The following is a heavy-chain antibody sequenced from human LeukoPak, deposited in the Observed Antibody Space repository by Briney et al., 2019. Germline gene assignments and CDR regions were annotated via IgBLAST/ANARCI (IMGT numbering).Heavy chain of an antibody. J-gene: IGHJ4*02. Sequence: SETLSLTCAVYSGSFSSYYWGWIRQPPGKGLEWIGSIYYSGSTYYNPSLKSRVTISVDTSKNQFSLKLSSVTAADTAVYYCAGHAEYDDQEFFVYWGQGTLVTVPS. CDR3: AGHAEYDDQEFFVY. D-gene: IGHD6-6*01. CDR2: IYYSGST. CDR1: SGSFSSYY. V-gene: IGHV4-39*01.